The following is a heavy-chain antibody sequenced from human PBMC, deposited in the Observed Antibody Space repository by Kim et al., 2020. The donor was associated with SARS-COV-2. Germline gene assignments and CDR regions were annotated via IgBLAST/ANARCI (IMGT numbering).Heavy chain of an antibody. Sequence: GGSLRLSCAASGFTFSNAWMSWVRQAPGKGLEWVGRIKSKTDGGTTDYAAPVKGRFTISRDDSKNTLYLQMNSLKTEDTAVYYCTTGLRYYDSSGYFDAFDIWGQRTMVTVSS. CDR1: GFTFSNAW. J-gene: IGHJ3*02. CDR3: TTGLRYYDSSGYFDAFDI. D-gene: IGHD3-22*01. CDR2: IKSKTDGGTT. V-gene: IGHV3-15*01.